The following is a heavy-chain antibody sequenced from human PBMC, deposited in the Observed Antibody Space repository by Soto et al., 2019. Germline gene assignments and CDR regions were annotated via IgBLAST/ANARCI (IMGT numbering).Heavy chain of an antibody. J-gene: IGHJ6*02. CDR3: ARRTIQLWPRMDV. V-gene: IGHV3-13*04. CDR2: IGTAGDT. CDR1: GFTFISYG. Sequence: PGGSMILSCTAAGFTFISYGMHWVRQATGRGLEWVSAIGTAGDTYYPGSVKGRFTISRENAKNSLYLQMNSLRAGDTAVYYCARRTIQLWPRMDVWGQGTTVTVSS. D-gene: IGHD5-18*01.